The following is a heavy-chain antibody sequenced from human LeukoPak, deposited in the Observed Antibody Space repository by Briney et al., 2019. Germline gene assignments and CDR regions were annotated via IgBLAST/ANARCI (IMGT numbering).Heavy chain of an antibody. CDR1: GGSISSYY. J-gene: IGHJ4*02. CDR3: ARGRAPHYFDY. V-gene: IGHV4-59*01. CDR2: IYYSGST. Sequence: PSETLSLTRTVSGGSISSYYWSWIRQPPGKGLEWIGYIYYSGSTNYNPSLKSRVTISVDTSKNQFSLKLSSVTAADTAVYYCARGRAPHYFDYWGQGALATVSS.